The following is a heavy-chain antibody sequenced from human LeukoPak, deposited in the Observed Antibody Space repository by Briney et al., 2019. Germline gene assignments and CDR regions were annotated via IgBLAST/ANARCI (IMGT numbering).Heavy chain of an antibody. CDR3: ARHGPPRAGWGRKYYYMDV. D-gene: IGHD3-16*01. CDR2: IYYSGST. J-gene: IGHJ6*03. CDR1: GGSISSYY. Sequence: PSETLSLTCTVSGGSISSYYWSWIRQPPGKGLEWIGYIYYSGSTNYNPSLKSRVSISVDTSKNQFSLKLTSVTAADTAVYYCARHGPPRAGWGRKYYYMDVWGKRTTVTISS. V-gene: IGHV4-59*01.